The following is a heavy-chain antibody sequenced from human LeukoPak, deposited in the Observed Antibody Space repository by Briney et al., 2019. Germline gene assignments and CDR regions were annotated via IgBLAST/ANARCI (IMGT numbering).Heavy chain of an antibody. CDR3: ARQSATHADY. CDR1: GYSFTSYW. CDR2: IYPRDSQT. V-gene: IGHV5-51*01. J-gene: IGHJ4*02. Sequence: GGSLKISCKGSGYSFTSYWIGWARQMPGKGLEWMAIIYPRDSQTRYSPSSEGQVTISADKSITTAYLQWSSLKASDTAMYYCARQSATHADYWGQGTLVTVSS.